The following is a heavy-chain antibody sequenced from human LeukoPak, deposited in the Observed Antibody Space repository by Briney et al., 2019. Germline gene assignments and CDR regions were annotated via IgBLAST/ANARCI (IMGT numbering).Heavy chain of an antibody. CDR2: INSDGSST. CDR1: GSTFSSYW. Sequence: GGSLRLSCAASGSTFSSYWMHWVRQAPGKGLVWVSRINSDGSSTGYADSVKGRFTISRDNAKNTLYLQMNSLRAEDTAVYYCARGRGITMVRGVLFDYWGQGTLVTVSS. J-gene: IGHJ4*02. V-gene: IGHV3-74*01. D-gene: IGHD3-10*01. CDR3: ARGRGITMVRGVLFDY.